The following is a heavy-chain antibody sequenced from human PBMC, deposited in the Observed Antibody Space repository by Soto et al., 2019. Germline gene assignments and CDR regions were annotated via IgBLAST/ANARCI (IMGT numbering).Heavy chain of an antibody. D-gene: IGHD3-10*01. CDR2: IYHSGST. V-gene: IGHV4-4*02. J-gene: IGHJ5*02. Sequence: SETLSLTCAVSGGSISSSNWWNWVRQPPGKGLEWIGEIYHSGSTNYNTSLKSRVTISVDKSKNQFSLRLTSVTAADTAVYYCARKSYYSSGSFDTCAKGTLVTVSS. CDR3: ARKSYYSSGSFDT. CDR1: GGSISSSNW.